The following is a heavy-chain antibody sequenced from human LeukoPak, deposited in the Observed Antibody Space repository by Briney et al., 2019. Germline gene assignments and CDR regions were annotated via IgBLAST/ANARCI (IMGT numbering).Heavy chain of an antibody. D-gene: IGHD2-2*01. CDR1: GGTFSSYA. J-gene: IGHJ6*03. V-gene: IGHV1-69*01. CDR2: IIPIFGTA. CDR3: ARGGYCSSTSCYWAYYMDV. Sequence: GSSVKVSCKASGGTFSSYAISWVRQAPGQGLEWMGGIIPIFGTANYAQKFQGRVTITADESTSTAYMELSSLRSEDTAVYYCARGGYCSSTSCYWAYYMDVWGKGTTVTVSS.